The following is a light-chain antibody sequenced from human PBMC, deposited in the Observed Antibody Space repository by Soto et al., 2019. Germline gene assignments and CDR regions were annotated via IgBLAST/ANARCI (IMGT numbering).Light chain of an antibody. CDR2: EGR. Sequence: QSVLTQPASVSGPTGQSIVISCNGSGSGNGSYNLVSWYQQYPGKAPKVMIFEGRRRPSGVSDCCSGRQSGNTGYLTTSRLQTEDVADYYCCSYAGIRMYLFVTGTKYT. CDR1: GSGNGSYNL. CDR3: CSYAGIRMYL. J-gene: IGLJ1*01. V-gene: IGLV2-23*01.